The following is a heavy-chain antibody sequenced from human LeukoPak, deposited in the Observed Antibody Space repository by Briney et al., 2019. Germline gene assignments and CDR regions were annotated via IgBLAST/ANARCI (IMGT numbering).Heavy chain of an antibody. D-gene: IGHD1-26*01. CDR3: AKGWSYSDY. CDR1: GFTFSTYG. V-gene: IGHV3-30*18. Sequence: GGSLRLSCAASGFTFSTYGMHWVRQAPGKGLEWVAVISYDGSSKFYADSVKGRFTISRDNSKNTLYLQMNSLRAEDTAVYYCAKGWSYSDYWGQGTLVTVSS. CDR2: ISYDGSSK. J-gene: IGHJ4*02.